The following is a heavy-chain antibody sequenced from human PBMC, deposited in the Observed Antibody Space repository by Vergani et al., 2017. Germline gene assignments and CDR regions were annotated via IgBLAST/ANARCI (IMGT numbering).Heavy chain of an antibody. J-gene: IGHJ4*02. CDR1: GFTLSNQD. CDR3: AKHFRGWGIDY. V-gene: IGHV3-30*02. Sequence: QVQLVESGGGVVQRGGSLRLSCATSGFTLSNQDMQGIHQGPGKGLEFVAFIQFDGSNQYYASSVKGRFTLSRDFSKNTLYLQMNSLRTDDTATYYCAKHFRGWGIDYWGQGTQVIVSS. CDR2: IQFDGSNQ. D-gene: IGHD3-16*01.